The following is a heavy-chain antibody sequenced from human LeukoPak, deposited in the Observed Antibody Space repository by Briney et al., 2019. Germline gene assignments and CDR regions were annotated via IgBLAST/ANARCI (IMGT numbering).Heavy chain of an antibody. CDR3: AKDSGGCSSTSCYTGIAFDY. V-gene: IGHV3-30*02. CDR1: GFTFSSYG. Sequence: GGSLRLSCAASGFTFSSYGMHWVRQAPGKGLEWVAFIRYDGNNKYYADSVKGRFTISRDNSKNTLYLQMNSLRAEDTAVYYCAKDSGGCSSTSCYTGIAFDYWGQGTLVTVSS. D-gene: IGHD2-2*02. J-gene: IGHJ4*02. CDR2: IRYDGNNK.